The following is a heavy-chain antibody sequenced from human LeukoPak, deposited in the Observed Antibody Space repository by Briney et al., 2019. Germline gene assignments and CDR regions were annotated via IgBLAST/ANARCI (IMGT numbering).Heavy chain of an antibody. CDR2: IRYGGSNK. CDR1: GFTFSTYG. V-gene: IGHV3-30*02. D-gene: IGHD3-10*01. Sequence: PGGSLRLSCAASGFTFSTYGMHWVRQAPGKGLEWVAFIRYGGSNKYSADSVKGRFTISRDNSKNTLYLQMNSLRAEDTAVYYCARMRSRFYYGSGNPFDYWGQGTLVTVSS. J-gene: IGHJ4*02. CDR3: ARMRSRFYYGSGNPFDY.